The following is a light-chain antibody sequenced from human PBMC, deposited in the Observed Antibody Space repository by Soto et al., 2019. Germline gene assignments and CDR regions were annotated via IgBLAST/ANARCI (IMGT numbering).Light chain of an antibody. V-gene: IGKV3-11*01. CDR1: QSVSSY. Sequence: EVVLTQSPATLSLSPGERATVSCRTSQSVSSYLAWYQQNPGQAPRLLIYAASNRATSIPSRFSGSGSGTDFTLTISSLEPEDFAVYYCQHRNYWLTFGGGTRVEI. CDR2: AAS. J-gene: IGKJ4*01. CDR3: QHRNYWLT.